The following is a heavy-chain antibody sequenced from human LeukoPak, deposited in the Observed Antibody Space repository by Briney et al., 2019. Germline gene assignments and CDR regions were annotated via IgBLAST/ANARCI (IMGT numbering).Heavy chain of an antibody. V-gene: IGHV4-4*02. CDR1: GGSISSSNW. CDR3: AIKRGVVVAAPLPHDAFDI. D-gene: IGHD2-15*01. CDR2: IYHSGST. Sequence: PSGTLSLTCAVSGGSISSSNWWSWVRQPPGKGLEWIGEIYHSGSTNYNPSLKSRVTISVDKSKNQFYLKLSSVTASKWTAYYCAIKRGVVVAAPLPHDAFDIWGQGTMVTVSS. J-gene: IGHJ3*02.